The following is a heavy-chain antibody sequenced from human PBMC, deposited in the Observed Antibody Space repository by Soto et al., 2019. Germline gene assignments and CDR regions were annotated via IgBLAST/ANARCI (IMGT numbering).Heavy chain of an antibody. CDR2: MNPGSGDT. CDR3: ARMATFGSLNWFDP. V-gene: IGHV1-8*01. Sequence: ASVKVSCKASGYSFTNNDVTWVRQATGQGLEWMGWMNPGSGDTGYAQKFQGRVTMTRDISIATAYMELSSLRSDDTARYYCARMATFGSLNWFDPWGQGTLVTVSS. D-gene: IGHD3-16*01. CDR1: GYSFTNND. J-gene: IGHJ5*02.